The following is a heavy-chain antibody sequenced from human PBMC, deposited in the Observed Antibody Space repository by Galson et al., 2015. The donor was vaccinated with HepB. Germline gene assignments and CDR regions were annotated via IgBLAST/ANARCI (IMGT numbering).Heavy chain of an antibody. CDR1: GFTFSAYA. V-gene: IGHV3-30*04. J-gene: IGHJ5*02. CDR3: ARDNRPDFGSGTYYPNWFDP. Sequence: SLRLSCAASGFTFSAYAMHWVRQAPGKGLEWVAIISYDGINKYYADSVKGRFTISRDNSDDTLYLQMNSLRAEDTAVYYCARDNRPDFGSGTYYPNWFDPWGQGTLVTVSS. D-gene: IGHD3-10*01. CDR2: ISYDGINK.